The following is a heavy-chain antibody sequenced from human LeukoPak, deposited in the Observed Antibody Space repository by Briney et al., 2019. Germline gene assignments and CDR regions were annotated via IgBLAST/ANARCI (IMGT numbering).Heavy chain of an antibody. Sequence: PSETLSLTCTVSGGSISSYYWSWIRQPPGKGLEWIGYIYYSGSTNYNPSLKSRVTISVDTSKNQFSLKLSSVTAADTAVHYCARLTGALDYWGQGTLVTVSS. D-gene: IGHD3-9*01. CDR3: ARLTGALDY. V-gene: IGHV4-59*01. J-gene: IGHJ4*02. CDR1: GGSISSYY. CDR2: IYYSGST.